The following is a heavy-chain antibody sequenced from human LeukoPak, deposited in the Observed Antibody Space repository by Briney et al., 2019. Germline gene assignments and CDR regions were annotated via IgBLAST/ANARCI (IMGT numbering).Heavy chain of an antibody. D-gene: IGHD1-26*01. CDR1: GGSFSGYY. Sequence: SETLSLTCAVYGGSFSGYYWSWIRQPPGKGLEWIGYIYHSGSTYYNPSLKSRVTISVDRSKNQFSLKLSSVTAADTAVYYCARAVGYYYYGMDVWGQGTTVTVSS. V-gene: IGHV4-34*01. CDR3: ARAVGYYYYGMDV. CDR2: IYHSGST. J-gene: IGHJ6*02.